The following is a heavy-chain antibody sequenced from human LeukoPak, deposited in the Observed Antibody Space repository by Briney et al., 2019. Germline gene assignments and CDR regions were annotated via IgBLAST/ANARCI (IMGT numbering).Heavy chain of an antibody. CDR2: ISSSSSYI. D-gene: IGHD2-15*01. CDR3: ARDVRDHCSGGSCYSHSFEYFQH. V-gene: IGHV3-21*01. CDR1: GFTFSSYS. J-gene: IGHJ1*01. Sequence: GGSLRLSCAASGFTFSSYSMNWVRQAPGKGLEWVSSISSSSSYIYYADSVKGRFTISRDNAKNSLYLQMNSLRAEDTAVYYCARDVRDHCSGGSCYSHSFEYFQHWGQGTLVTVSS.